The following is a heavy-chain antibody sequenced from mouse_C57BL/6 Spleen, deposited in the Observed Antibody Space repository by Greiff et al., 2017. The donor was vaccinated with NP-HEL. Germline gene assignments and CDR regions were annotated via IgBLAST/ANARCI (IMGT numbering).Heavy chain of an antibody. V-gene: IGHV1-69*01. D-gene: IGHD1-1*01. CDR2: IDPSDSYT. Sequence: VQLQQPGAELVMPGASVKLSCKASGYTFTSYWMHWVKQRPGQGLEWIGEIDPSDSYTNYNQKFKGKSTLTVDKSSSTAYMQLSSLTSEDSAVYYCARPGGSSYVNAMDYWGQGTSVTVSS. CDR3: ARPGGSSYVNAMDY. J-gene: IGHJ4*01. CDR1: GYTFTSYW.